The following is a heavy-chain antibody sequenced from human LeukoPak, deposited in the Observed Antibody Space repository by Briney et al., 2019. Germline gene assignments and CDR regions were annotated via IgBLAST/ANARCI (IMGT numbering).Heavy chain of an antibody. J-gene: IGHJ3*02. D-gene: IGHD2-2*01. V-gene: IGHV3-64D*06. CDR1: GFTFSSYA. CDR2: ISSSRGST. CDR3: VKVPSGVGYCSSTSCYDAFDI. Sequence: GGSLRLSCSASGFTFSSYAMRWGRQAPGKGLEYVSAISSSRGSTYYAESVKGRFTISRDNSKNTLYLQMSSLRAEDTAVYYCVKVPSGVGYCSSTSCYDAFDIWGQGTMVTVSS.